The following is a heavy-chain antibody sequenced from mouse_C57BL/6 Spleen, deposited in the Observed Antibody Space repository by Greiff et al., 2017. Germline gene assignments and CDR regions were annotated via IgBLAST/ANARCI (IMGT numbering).Heavy chain of an antibody. D-gene: IGHD2-4*01. CDR1: GFTFSSYG. Sequence: EVQGVESGGDLVKPGGSLKLSCAASGFTFSSYGMSWVRQTPDKRLEWVATISSGGSYTYYPDSVKGRFTISRDNAKNTLYLQMSSLKSEDTAMYYCARSLDYDLYYYAMDYWGQGTSVTVSS. J-gene: IGHJ4*01. CDR3: ARSLDYDLYYYAMDY. V-gene: IGHV5-6*01. CDR2: ISSGGSYT.